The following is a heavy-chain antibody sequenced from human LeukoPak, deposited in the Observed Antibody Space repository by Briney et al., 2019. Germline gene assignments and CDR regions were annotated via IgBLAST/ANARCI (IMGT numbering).Heavy chain of an antibody. V-gene: IGHV1-2*02. J-gene: IGHJ4*02. Sequence: ASVKVSCKASGYTFTGYYISWVRQAPGQGLEWMGWTNPNSGGTNYAQKFQGRVTMTRDTSISTADMELSRLRFDDTAVYYCARGTAYYGSGSNLNTWGQGTLVTVSS. CDR1: GYTFTGYY. D-gene: IGHD3-10*01. CDR2: TNPNSGGT. CDR3: ARGTAYYGSGSNLNT.